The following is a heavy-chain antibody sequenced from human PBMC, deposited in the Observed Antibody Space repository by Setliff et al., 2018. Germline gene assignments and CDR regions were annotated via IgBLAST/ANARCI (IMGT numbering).Heavy chain of an antibody. CDR3: ARGRNIAARLLDS. D-gene: IGHD6-6*01. V-gene: IGHV4-34*01. J-gene: IGHJ4*02. CDR2: INHRGST. CDR1: GGTFSDYH. Sequence: PSETLSLTCAAYGGTFSDYHWTWIRQSPEKGLEWIGEINHRGSTNYNPSLKSRVTISIDTSKDRFSLKLISMTAADTAVYYCARGRNIAARLLDSWGQGTLVTVSS.